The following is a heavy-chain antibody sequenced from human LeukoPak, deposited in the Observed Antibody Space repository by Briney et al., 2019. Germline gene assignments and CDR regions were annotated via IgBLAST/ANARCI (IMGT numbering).Heavy chain of an antibody. V-gene: IGHV3-23*01. CDR3: AKGISGAVVAPGPFDY. Sequence: AGGSLRLSCAASGFTFSSYAMSWVRRAPGKGLEWVSAISGSGGSTYYADSVKGRFAISRDNSKNTLYLQMNSLRAEDTAVYYCAKGISGAVVAPGPFDYWGQGTLVTVSS. D-gene: IGHD2-15*01. J-gene: IGHJ4*02. CDR1: GFTFSSYA. CDR2: ISGSGGST.